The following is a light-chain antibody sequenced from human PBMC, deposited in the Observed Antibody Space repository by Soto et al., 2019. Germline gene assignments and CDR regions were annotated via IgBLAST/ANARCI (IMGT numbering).Light chain of an antibody. CDR1: QSVRNSH. CDR2: RAA. V-gene: IGKV3-20*01. J-gene: IGKJ1*01. CDR3: QQYGDSPWT. Sequence: EIVLTQSPGTLSLSPGERATLSCRASQSVRNSHLAWYQQKPGQPPRLLISRAASRAPGIPDRFSGSGSGTGFTLSISKLEHEDSALYYCQQYGDSPWTFGLGTKVDIK.